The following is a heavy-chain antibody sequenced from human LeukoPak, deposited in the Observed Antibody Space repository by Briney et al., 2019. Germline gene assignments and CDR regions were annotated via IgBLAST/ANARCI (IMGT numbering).Heavy chain of an antibody. CDR3: ARAADYYDSSGYLDY. CDR1: GYTFTSYG. J-gene: IGHJ4*02. Sequence: SVKVSCKASGYTFTSYGISWVRQAPGQGLEWMGGIIPIFGTANYAQKFQGRVTITADKSTSTAYMELSSLRSEDTAVYYCARAADYYDSSGYLDYWGQGTLVTVSS. V-gene: IGHV1-69*06. CDR2: IIPIFGTA. D-gene: IGHD3-22*01.